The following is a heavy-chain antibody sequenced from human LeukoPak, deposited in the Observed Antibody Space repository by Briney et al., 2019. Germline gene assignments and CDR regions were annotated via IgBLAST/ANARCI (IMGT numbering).Heavy chain of an antibody. D-gene: IGHD6-19*01. CDR2: INPNSGGT. CDR3: ARDPVPRAGSYSFDY. CDR1: GYTFTGYY. V-gene: IGHV1-2*02. Sequence: ASVKVSCKASGYTFTGYYMHWVRQAPGQGLEWMGWINPNSGGTNYAQKFQGRVTMTRGTSISTAYMELSRLRSDDTAVYYCARDPVPRAGSYSFDYWGHGTLVTVSS. J-gene: IGHJ4*01.